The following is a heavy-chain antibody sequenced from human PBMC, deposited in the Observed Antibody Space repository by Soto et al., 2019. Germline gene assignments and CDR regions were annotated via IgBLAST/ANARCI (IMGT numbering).Heavy chain of an antibody. D-gene: IGHD2-2*01. CDR1: GFTISSYS. V-gene: IGHV3-48*01. CDR3: ARNESVPAASYYYYYYMDV. CDR2: ISSSSSTI. Sequence: GSLRLSCAASGFTISSYSMNWVRQAPGKGLEWVSYISSSSSTIYYADSVKGRFTISRDNAKNSLYLQMNSLRAEDTAVYYCARNESVPAASYYYYYYMDVWGKGTTVTVSS. J-gene: IGHJ6*03.